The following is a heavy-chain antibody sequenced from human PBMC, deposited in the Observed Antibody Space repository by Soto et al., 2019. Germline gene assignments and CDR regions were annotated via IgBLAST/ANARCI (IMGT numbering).Heavy chain of an antibody. CDR3: ARHRGGAEAGSNYYCGMDV. V-gene: IGHV5-51*01. CDR2: IYPGDSDT. D-gene: IGHD6-19*01. CDR1: GYSFTNYW. Sequence: GESLKISCKGSGYSFTNYWIDWVRQMPGKGLEWMGIIYPGDSDTRYSPSFQGQVTISADKSISTAYLQWNSLKVSDTAMYYCARHRGGAEAGSNYYCGMDVWGQGTTVTVSS. J-gene: IGHJ6*02.